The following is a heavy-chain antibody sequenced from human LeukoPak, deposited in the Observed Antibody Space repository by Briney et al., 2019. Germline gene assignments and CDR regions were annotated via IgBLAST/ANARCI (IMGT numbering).Heavy chain of an antibody. D-gene: IGHD1-26*01. V-gene: IGHV3-30*04. CDR1: GFTFNSYA. Sequence: PGGTLRLSCAASGFTFNSYAMHRLRQAPGQGLEGLAVTSYDGSNKYYADSVKGRFTISRDNSKNTLYLQMNSLRAEDTAVYYCARVPQRERTGYFQHWGQGTLVTVSS. CDR3: ARVPQRERTGYFQH. J-gene: IGHJ1*01. CDR2: TSYDGSNK.